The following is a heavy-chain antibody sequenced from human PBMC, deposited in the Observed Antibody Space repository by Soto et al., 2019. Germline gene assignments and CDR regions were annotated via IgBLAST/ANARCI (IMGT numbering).Heavy chain of an antibody. CDR2: IIPIFGTA. Sequence: QVQLVQSGAEVKKPGSSVKVSCKASGGTFSSYAISWVRQAPGQGLEWMGGIIPIFGTANYAQKFQGRVTITEDESKRKAYMEMRSMRSEDKAVYYCAREERRDYYDSSGSYPTYYYYGMDVWGQGTTVTVSS. V-gene: IGHV1-69*01. J-gene: IGHJ6*02. CDR3: AREERRDYYDSSGSYPTYYYYGMDV. D-gene: IGHD3-22*01. CDR1: GGTFSSYA.